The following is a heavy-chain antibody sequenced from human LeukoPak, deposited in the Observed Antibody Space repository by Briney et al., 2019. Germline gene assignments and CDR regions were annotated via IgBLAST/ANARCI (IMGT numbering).Heavy chain of an antibody. CDR3: ARDLSPHPPPDYSANWFDP. J-gene: IGHJ5*02. CDR2: IIPIFGTA. V-gene: IGHV1-69*05. CDR1: GGTFSSYA. Sequence: ASAKVSCKASGGTFSSYAISWVRQAPGQGLEWMGGIIPIFGTANYAQKFQGRVTITRDTSASTAYMELSSLRSEDTAVYYCARDLSPHPPPDYSANWFDPWGQGTLVTVSS. D-gene: IGHD4-11*01.